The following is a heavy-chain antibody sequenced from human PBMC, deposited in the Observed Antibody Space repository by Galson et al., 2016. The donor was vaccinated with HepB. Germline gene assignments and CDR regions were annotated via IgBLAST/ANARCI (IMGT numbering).Heavy chain of an antibody. J-gene: IGHJ5*02. D-gene: IGHD6-13*01. V-gene: IGHV5-51*01. CDR1: GYSFTSYW. CDR2: IYPVDSHT. CDR3: ARRKGGQQLGEWFDP. Sequence: KVSCKGSGYSFTSYWIGWVRQMPGKGLEWMGIIYPVDSHTRYSPSFQGQVTISVDKSINTAYLQWSSLKASDTAIYYCARRKGGQQLGEWFDPWGQGTLVTVSS.